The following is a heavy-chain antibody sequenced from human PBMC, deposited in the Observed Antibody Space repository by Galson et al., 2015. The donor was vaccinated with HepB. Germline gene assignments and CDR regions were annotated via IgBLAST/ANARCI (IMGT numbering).Heavy chain of an antibody. D-gene: IGHD2-2*01. CDR2: FIPISGTA. CDR3: ARGGYCCSTICMEFGMDV. V-gene: IGHV1-69*06. J-gene: IGHJ6*02. CDR1: GGTFSDFV. Sequence: SVKVSCKASGGTFSDFVISWVRQAPGQGLEWMGGFIPISGTAYAQKFQGRVTITADKSTSTAYMELSSLTSEDTAVYYCARGGYCCSTICMEFGMDVWGQGTTVTVSS.